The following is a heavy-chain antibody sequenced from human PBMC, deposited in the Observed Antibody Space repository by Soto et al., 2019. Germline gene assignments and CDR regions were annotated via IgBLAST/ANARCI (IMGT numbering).Heavy chain of an antibody. D-gene: IGHD6-13*01. Sequence: ASVKVSCKASGYTFTSYDINWVRQATGQGLEWMGWINPNSGGTNYAQKFQGWVTMTRDTSISTAYMELSRLRSDDTAVYYCARGRPSTVAAGTRSPFYMDVWGKGTTVTVSS. CDR2: INPNSGGT. V-gene: IGHV1-2*04. CDR3: ARGRPSTVAAGTRSPFYMDV. J-gene: IGHJ6*03. CDR1: GYTFTSYD.